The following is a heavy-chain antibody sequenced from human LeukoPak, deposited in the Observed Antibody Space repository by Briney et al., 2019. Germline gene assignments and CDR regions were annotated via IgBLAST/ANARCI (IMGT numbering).Heavy chain of an antibody. CDR1: GYSISSGYY. V-gene: IGHV4-38-2*02. D-gene: IGHD3-22*01. J-gene: IGHJ4*02. CDR3: ARDDSSGYLPFVY. CDR2: IYHSGST. Sequence: PSETLSLTCTVSGYSISSGYYWGRIRQPPGKGLEWIGSIYHSGSTYYNPSLKSRVTISVDTSKNQFSLKLSPVTAADTAVYYCARDDSSGYLPFVYWGQGTLVTVSS.